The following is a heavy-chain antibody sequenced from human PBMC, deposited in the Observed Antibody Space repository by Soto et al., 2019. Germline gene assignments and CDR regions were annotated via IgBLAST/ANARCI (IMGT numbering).Heavy chain of an antibody. J-gene: IGHJ3*02. CDR3: AKVDYARLGDAFDI. Sequence: QVQLVESGGGVVQPGRSLRLSCAASGFTFSSYGMHWVRQAPGKGLEWVAVISYDGSNKYCADSVKGRFTISRDNSKNTLYLQMNSLRAEDTAVYYCAKVDYARLGDAFDIWGQGTMVTVSS. V-gene: IGHV3-30*18. CDR2: ISYDGSNK. D-gene: IGHD4-17*01. CDR1: GFTFSSYG.